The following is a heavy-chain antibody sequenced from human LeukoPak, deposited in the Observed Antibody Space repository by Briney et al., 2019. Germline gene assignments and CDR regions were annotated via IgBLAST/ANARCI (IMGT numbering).Heavy chain of an antibody. J-gene: IGHJ3*02. D-gene: IGHD6-13*01. CDR1: GGSISSHY. CDR2: IYYSGST. CDR3: ARDVAAAGTPRSDAFDI. V-gene: IGHV4-59*11. Sequence: SETLSLTCTVSGGSISSHYWSWIRQPPGKGLEWIGYIYYSGSTNYNPSLKSRVTISVDTSKNQFSLKLSSVTAADTAVYYCARDVAAAGTPRSDAFDIWGQGTMVTASS.